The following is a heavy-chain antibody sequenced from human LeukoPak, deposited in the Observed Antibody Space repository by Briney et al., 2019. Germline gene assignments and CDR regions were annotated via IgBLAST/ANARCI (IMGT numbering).Heavy chain of an antibody. Sequence: PGGSLRLSCAASGFTFSSYWMSWVRQAPGRGLEWVANIKQDGSEKYYVDSVKGRFTISRDNAKNSLSLQMNSLRAEDTAVYDCARDYRTRGSGSYPLDYWGQGTLVTVSS. CDR3: ARDYRTRGSGSYPLDY. V-gene: IGHV3-7*01. CDR1: GFTFSSYW. CDR2: IKQDGSEK. D-gene: IGHD3-10*01. J-gene: IGHJ4*02.